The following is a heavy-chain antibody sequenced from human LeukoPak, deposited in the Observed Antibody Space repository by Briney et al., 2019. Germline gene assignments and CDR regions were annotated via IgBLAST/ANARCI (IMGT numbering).Heavy chain of an antibody. J-gene: IGHJ4*02. D-gene: IGHD3-22*01. CDR2: TRKKANSYTT. CDR3: ARAYERPYYFDY. V-gene: IGHV3-72*01. CDR1: GFXFSDHY. Sequence: GGSLRLSCAASGFXFSDHYIDWVRQAPGEGLEWVGRTRKKANSYTTEYAASVKGRFTISRDDSKNSLYLQMNSLKTEDTAVYYCARAYERPYYFDYWGQGTLVTVSS.